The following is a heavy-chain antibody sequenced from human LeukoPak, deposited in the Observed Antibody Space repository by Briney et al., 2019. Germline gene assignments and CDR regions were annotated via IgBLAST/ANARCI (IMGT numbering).Heavy chain of an antibody. D-gene: IGHD2-15*01. J-gene: IGHJ4*02. CDR2: ISASGGST. Sequence: GGSLRLSWAASGFTVSNYAMSWVRQAPGKGLEWVSAISASGGSTYLADYVKGRFTIFRDSSKNTLYLQMSSLRAEDTAVYYCARGRPHGSDYWGQGTLVTVSS. V-gene: IGHV3-23*01. CDR3: ARGRPHGSDY. CDR1: GFTVSNYA.